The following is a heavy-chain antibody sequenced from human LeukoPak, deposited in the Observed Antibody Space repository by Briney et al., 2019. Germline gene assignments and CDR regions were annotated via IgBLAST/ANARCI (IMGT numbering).Heavy chain of an antibody. D-gene: IGHD3-22*01. CDR2: IIPIFGTA. CDR1: GGTFSSYA. CDR3: ARGGRGEDTMIVVVIKDPKVDYYYGMDV. J-gene: IGHJ6*02. V-gene: IGHV1-69*13. Sequence: SVKVSCKASGGTFSSYAISWVRQAPGQGLEWMGGIIPIFGTANYAQKFQGRVTITADESTSTAYMELSSLRSEDTAVYYCARGGRGEDTMIVVVIKDPKVDYYYGMDVWGQGTTVTVSS.